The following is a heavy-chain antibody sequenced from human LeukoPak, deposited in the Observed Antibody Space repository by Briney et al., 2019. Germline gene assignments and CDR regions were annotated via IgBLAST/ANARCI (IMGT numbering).Heavy chain of an antibody. CDR2: INHSGST. CDR3: ARGPSTDV. CDR1: GGSFSGYY. J-gene: IGHJ6*02. Sequence: SETLSLTGAVYGGSFSGYYRSWIRQPPGKGLEWIGEINHSGSTNYNPSLKSRVTISVDTSKNQFSLKLSSVTAADTAVYYCARGPSTDVWGQGTTVTVSS. V-gene: IGHV4-34*01.